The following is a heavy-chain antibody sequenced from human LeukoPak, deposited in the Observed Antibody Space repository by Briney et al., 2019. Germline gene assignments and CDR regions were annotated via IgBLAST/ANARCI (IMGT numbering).Heavy chain of an antibody. J-gene: IGHJ4*02. CDR3: ARDTYYYDSSGYYRLDY. CDR2: IYTSGST. V-gene: IGHV4-4*07. CDR1: GGSISSYY. Sequence: PSETLSLTCTVSGGSISSYYWSWIRQPAGKGLEWIGRIYTSGSTNCNPSLKSRVTMSVDTSKNQFSLKLSSVTAADTAVYYCARDTYYYDSSGYYRLDYWGQGTLVTVSS. D-gene: IGHD3-22*01.